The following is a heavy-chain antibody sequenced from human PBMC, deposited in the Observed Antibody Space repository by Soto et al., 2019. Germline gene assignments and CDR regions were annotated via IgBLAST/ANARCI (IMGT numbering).Heavy chain of an antibody. CDR2: IYPGDSDT. J-gene: IGHJ6*03. V-gene: IGHV5-51*01. Sequence: PGESLKISCKGSGYSFTSYWIGWVRQMPGKGLEWMGIIYPGDSDTRYSPSFQGQVTISADKSISTAYLQWSSLKASDTAMYYCARHGVTIFGVDQVYYYYMDVWGKGTTVTVSS. D-gene: IGHD3-3*01. CDR1: GYSFTSYW. CDR3: ARHGVTIFGVDQVYYYYMDV.